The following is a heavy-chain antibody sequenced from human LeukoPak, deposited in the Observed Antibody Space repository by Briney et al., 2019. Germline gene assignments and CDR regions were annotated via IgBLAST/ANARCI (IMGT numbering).Heavy chain of an antibody. J-gene: IGHJ4*02. CDR3: ASVGWGVFDY. V-gene: IGHV4-39*01. CDR2: IYYSGST. Sequence: PSETLSLTCTVSGGSISSSSYYWGWIRQPPGKGLEGIGSIYYSGSTYYNPSLKSRVTISVDTSKNQISLKLSSVTAADTAVYYCASVGWGVFDYWGQGTLVTVSS. D-gene: IGHD3-10*01. CDR1: GGSISSSSYY.